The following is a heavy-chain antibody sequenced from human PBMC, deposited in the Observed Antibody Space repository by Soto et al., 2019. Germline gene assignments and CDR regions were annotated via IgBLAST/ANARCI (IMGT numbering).Heavy chain of an antibody. CDR1: GFTFSSYA. J-gene: IGHJ6*02. CDR2: ISYDGSNK. V-gene: IGHV3-30-3*01. D-gene: IGHD5-12*01. Sequence: VGSLRLSCAASGFTFSSYAMHWVRQAPGKGLEWVAVISYDGSNKYYADSVKGRFTISRDNSKNTLYLQMNSLRAEDTAVYYCARDLNIDGQWLRLLSLDYYYGMDVWGQGTTVTVSS. CDR3: ARDLNIDGQWLRLLSLDYYYGMDV.